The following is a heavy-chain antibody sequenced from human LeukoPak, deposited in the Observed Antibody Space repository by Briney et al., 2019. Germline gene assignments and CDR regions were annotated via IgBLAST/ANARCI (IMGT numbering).Heavy chain of an antibody. CDR3: ARDGLGVSHYDALTGYYKGGWVDP. D-gene: IGHD3-9*01. V-gene: IGHV1-2*02. CDR1: GYTFTGYY. J-gene: IGHJ5*02. CDR2: INPNSGGI. Sequence: GASVKVSCKASGYTFTGYYMHWVRQAPGQGLEWMGWINPNSGGINYAQKFQGRVTMTRDTSTSTAYMELRSLKSDDTAVYYCARDGLGVSHYDALTGYYKGGWVDPWGQGTLVTVSS.